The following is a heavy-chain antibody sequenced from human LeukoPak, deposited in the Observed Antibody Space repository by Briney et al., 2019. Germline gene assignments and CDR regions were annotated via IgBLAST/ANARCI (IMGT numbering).Heavy chain of an antibody. Sequence: GGSLRLSCAASGFTFSSYSMNWVRQAPGKGLEWVSSISSSSSYIYYVDSVKGRFTISRDNAKNSLYLQMNSLRAEDTAVYYCARNQGHNYGSGTIMIGYWGQGTLVTVSS. CDR1: GFTFSSYS. D-gene: IGHD3-10*01. CDR2: ISSSSSYI. V-gene: IGHV3-21*01. J-gene: IGHJ4*02. CDR3: ARNQGHNYGSGTIMIGY.